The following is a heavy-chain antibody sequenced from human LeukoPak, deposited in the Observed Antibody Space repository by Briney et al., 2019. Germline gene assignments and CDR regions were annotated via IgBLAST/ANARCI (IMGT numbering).Heavy chain of an antibody. CDR3: ARGYYDSRGLSNPFDP. CDR1: GGSISSTYY. V-gene: IGHV4-39*07. D-gene: IGHD3-22*01. Sequence: SETLSLTCTVFGGSISSTYYWGWIRQPPGKGLEWIGSLYYNGDTYYNPSLKSRVTISVDRSKNQFSLKLSSVTAADTAVYYCARGYYDSRGLSNPFDPWGQGTLVTVSS. CDR2: LYYNGDT. J-gene: IGHJ5*02.